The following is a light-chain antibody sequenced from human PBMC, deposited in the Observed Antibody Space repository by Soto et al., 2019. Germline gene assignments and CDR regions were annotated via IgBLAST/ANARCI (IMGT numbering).Light chain of an antibody. V-gene: IGLV2-8*01. CDR2: EVN. J-gene: IGLJ1*01. Sequence: QSALTQPPSASGSPGQSVTISCTGTSSDVGGYKYVSWYQQHPGIAPKLMIFEVNKRPSGVPDRFSGSKSGNTASLTVSGHQAEDEAYYYCSSYAGINNLGVFGTGTKLTVL. CDR1: SSDVGGYKY. CDR3: SSYAGINNLGV.